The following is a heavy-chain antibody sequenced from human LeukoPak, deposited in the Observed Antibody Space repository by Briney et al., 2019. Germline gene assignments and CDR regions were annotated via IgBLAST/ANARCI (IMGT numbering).Heavy chain of an antibody. J-gene: IGHJ3*02. CDR2: ISSSGSTI. V-gene: IGHV3-48*03. CDR1: GVTFSSYE. Sequence: PGGSLRLSSAASGVTFSSYEMNGVRQAPGKGLGWVSYISSSGSTIYYADSVKGRFTISRDSAKNSLYLQMNSLRAEDTAVYYCARAGAGDAFDIWGQGTMVTVSS. CDR3: ARAGAGDAFDI.